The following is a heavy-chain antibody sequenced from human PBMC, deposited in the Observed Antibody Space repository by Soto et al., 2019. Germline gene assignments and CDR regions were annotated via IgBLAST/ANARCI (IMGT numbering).Heavy chain of an antibody. CDR3: ARDDYYDSSGYYGY. J-gene: IGHJ4*02. CDR2: IIPIFGTA. Sequence: ASVKVSCKASGGTFSSYAISWVRQAPGQGLEWMGGIIPIFGTANYAQKFQGRVTITADESTSTAYMELSSLRSEDTAVYYCARDDYYDSSGYYGYWGQGTLVTVSS. CDR1: GGTFSSYA. V-gene: IGHV1-69*13. D-gene: IGHD3-22*01.